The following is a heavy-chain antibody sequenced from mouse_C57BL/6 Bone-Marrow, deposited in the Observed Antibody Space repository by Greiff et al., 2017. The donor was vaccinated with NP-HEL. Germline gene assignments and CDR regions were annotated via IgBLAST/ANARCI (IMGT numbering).Heavy chain of an antibody. CDR3: ARGGRNYDY. CDR2: IDPETGGT. Sequence: QVQLQQSGAELVRPGASVTLSCKASGYTFTDYEMHWVKQTPVHGLEWIGAIDPETGGTAYNQKFKGKAILTSDKPSSTAYMELRSLTSEDAAVYYCARGGRNYDYWGRGTTLTVSA. D-gene: IGHD2-5*01. V-gene: IGHV1-15*01. J-gene: IGHJ2*01. CDR1: GYTFTDYE.